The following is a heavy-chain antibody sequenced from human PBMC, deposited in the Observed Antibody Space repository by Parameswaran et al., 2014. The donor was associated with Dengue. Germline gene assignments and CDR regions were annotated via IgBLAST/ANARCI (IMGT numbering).Heavy chain of an antibody. Sequence: RWIRQPPGKGLEWIGYIYYSGSTNYNPSLKSRVTISVDTSKNQFSLKLSSVTAADTAVYYCARGDTVTTDYYYYMDVWGKGTTVTVSS. V-gene: IGHV4-59*01. J-gene: IGHJ6*03. CDR3: ARGDTVTTDYYYYMDV. CDR2: IYYSGST. D-gene: IGHD4-17*01.